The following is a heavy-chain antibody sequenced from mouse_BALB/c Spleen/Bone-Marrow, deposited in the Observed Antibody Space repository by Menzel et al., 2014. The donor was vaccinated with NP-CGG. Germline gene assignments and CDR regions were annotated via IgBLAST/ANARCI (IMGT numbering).Heavy chain of an antibody. CDR1: GFNIQDTY. V-gene: IGHV14-3*02. CDR3: ARWECYAIVY. D-gene: IGHD4-1*01. CDR2: IDPANGNT. Sequence: EVDLQNTGAELGKPGASGKLSCTVSGFNIQDTYMHWVKQRPEQGLEWIGRIDPANGNTKSAPKFQGKATITADTSSNTAYLQLSSLTSEDAAVYYCARWECYAIVYFGQATSATISS. J-gene: IGHJ4*01.